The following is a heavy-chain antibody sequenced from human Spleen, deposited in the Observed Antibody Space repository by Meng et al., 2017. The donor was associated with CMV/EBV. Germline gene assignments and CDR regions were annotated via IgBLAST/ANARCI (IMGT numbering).Heavy chain of an antibody. J-gene: IGHJ6*02. V-gene: IGHV3-21*06. CDR3: ARDDSGGYSQGHYYVMDV. CDR1: GFTFSSYS. Sequence: GESLKISCAASGFTFSSYSMNWVRQAPGKGLEWVSSISSTSFYIYYADSVKGRFTISRDNAKNSLYLQMNSLRAEDTAVYYCARDDSGGYSQGHYYVMDVWGQGTLVTVSS. CDR2: ISSTSFYI. D-gene: IGHD1-26*01.